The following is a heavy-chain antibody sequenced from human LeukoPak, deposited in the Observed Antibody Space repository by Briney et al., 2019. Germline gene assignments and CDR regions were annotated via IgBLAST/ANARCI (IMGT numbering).Heavy chain of an antibody. CDR3: AKGLANFEWLNYFDY. J-gene: IGHJ4*02. CDR1: GFTFSSYD. V-gene: IGHV3-23*01. CDR2: ISGSGGST. Sequence: PGGSLRLSCAASGFTFSSYDMSWVRQAPGKGLEWVSAISGSGGSTYYADSVKGRFTISRDNSKNTLYLQMNSLRAEDTAVYYCAKGLANFEWLNYFDYWGQGALVTVCS. D-gene: IGHD3-9*01.